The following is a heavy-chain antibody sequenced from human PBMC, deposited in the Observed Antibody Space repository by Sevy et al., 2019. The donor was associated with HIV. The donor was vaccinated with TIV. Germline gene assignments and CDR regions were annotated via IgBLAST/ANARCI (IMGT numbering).Heavy chain of an antibody. Sequence: GGSLRLSCAASGFTVSRNYMSWVRQAPGKGLEWVSVIYSDGKTFYADSVQDRFTIYRDNSKNTRYLQMNSLRAEDTAAYDCARALEVGYYDSSGSQVPGYWGQGTLVTVSS. V-gene: IGHV3-66*01. CDR1: GFTVSRNY. CDR3: ARALEVGYYDSSGSQVPGY. CDR2: IYSDGKT. J-gene: IGHJ4*02. D-gene: IGHD3-22*01.